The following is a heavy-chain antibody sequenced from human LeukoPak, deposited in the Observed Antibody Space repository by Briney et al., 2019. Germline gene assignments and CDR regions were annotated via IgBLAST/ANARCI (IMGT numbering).Heavy chain of an antibody. V-gene: IGHV3-13*01. J-gene: IGHJ4*02. CDR2: IGAGFDT. CDR1: GFTFTTYD. D-gene: IGHD3-10*01. Sequence: GGSLRLSCAASGFTFTTYDFHWVRQVTGKGLQWVSAIGAGFDTYYQDSVRGRFTISRENAKNSLYLQMNSLTVGDTAVYYCAREDSTRSGVRELDYWGQGILVTVSS. CDR3: AREDSTRSGVRELDY.